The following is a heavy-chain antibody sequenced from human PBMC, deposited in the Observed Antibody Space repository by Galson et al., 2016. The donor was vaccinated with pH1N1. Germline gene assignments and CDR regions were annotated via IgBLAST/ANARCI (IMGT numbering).Heavy chain of an antibody. Sequence: QSGAEVKKPGDSLKISCKGSGYPFSDYWIVWVRQMPGRGLESMGLINPGDSETIYTPSLQGQVLISADRSLATDYLYWNTLKASDTALYYCALLGGPLGQDYYYNYGRDVWSQGTTVTVSS. CDR3: ALLGGPLGQDYYYNYGRDV. V-gene: IGHV5-51*03. CDR1: GYPFSDYW. D-gene: IGHD3-16*01. J-gene: IGHJ6*02. CDR2: INPGDSET.